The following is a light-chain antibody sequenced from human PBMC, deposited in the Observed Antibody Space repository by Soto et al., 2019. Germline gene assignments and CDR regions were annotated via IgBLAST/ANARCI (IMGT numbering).Light chain of an antibody. CDR3: LHDYNYPRT. V-gene: IGKV1-6*01. Sequence: AIQMTQSPSSLSASVGDRVTITCRASQDIRSELGWYQQKPGKAPNLLIYAASTLQSGVPSRFSGNGSGTDFTLTISSLQPEDFATYYCLHDYNYPRTFGQGTKVEIK. CDR1: QDIRSE. CDR2: AAS. J-gene: IGKJ1*01.